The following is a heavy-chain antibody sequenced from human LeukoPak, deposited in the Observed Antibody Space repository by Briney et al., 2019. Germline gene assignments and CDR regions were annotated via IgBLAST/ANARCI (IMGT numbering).Heavy chain of an antibody. CDR3: ARSRGYSYGLSIDY. CDR1: GGSISSYY. Sequence: PSETLCLTCTVSGGSISSYYWSWIRQPPGKGLEWVGYIYYSGSTNYNPAHKSLVTISVDTSKNQYSLKLSSVTAADTAVYYCARSRGYSYGLSIDYWGQGTLVTVSS. J-gene: IGHJ4*02. V-gene: IGHV4-59*01. D-gene: IGHD5-18*01. CDR2: IYYSGST.